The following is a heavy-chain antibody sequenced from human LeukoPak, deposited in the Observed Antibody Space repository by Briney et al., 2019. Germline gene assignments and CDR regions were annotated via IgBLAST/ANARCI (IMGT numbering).Heavy chain of an antibody. J-gene: IGHJ4*02. D-gene: IGHD2-15*01. CDR3: AKVVVAAEFDY. Sequence: ETLSLTCTVSGYSISSGYYWGWIRQPPGKGLEWVSAISGSGGSTYYADSVKGRFTISRDNSKNTLYLQMNSLRAEDTAVYYCAKVVVAAEFDYWGQGTLVTVSS. CDR1: GYSISSGYY. V-gene: IGHV3-23*01. CDR2: ISGSGGST.